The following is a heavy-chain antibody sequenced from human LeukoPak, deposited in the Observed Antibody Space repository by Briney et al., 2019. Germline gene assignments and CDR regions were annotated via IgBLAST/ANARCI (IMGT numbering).Heavy chain of an antibody. V-gene: IGHV3-30*18. CDR1: GFTFSSYG. D-gene: IGHD3-3*01. J-gene: IGHJ4*02. CDR3: AKSVSDFWSGNFDY. CDR2: ISYDGSNK. Sequence: QPGGSLRLSCAASGFTFSSYGMHWVRQAPGKGLEWVAVISYDGSNKYYADSVKGRFTISRDNSKNTLYLQMNSLRAEDTAVYYCAKSVSDFWSGNFDYWGQGTLVTVSS.